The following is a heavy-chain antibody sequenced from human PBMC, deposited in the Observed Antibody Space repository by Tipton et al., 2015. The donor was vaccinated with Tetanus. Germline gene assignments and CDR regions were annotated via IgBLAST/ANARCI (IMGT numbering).Heavy chain of an antibody. Sequence: TLSLTCNVSGDSMTDFYWSWIRHPPGKGLEWIAYIFYSGRTQYNPSLKSRATISVDTAKNQFSLQLASVTASDTAIYYCARTTRRWLHPDYWGQGTLVTVSS. D-gene: IGHD5-24*01. J-gene: IGHJ4*02. CDR1: GDSMTDFY. V-gene: IGHV4-59*01. CDR2: IFYSGRT. CDR3: ARTTRRWLHPDY.